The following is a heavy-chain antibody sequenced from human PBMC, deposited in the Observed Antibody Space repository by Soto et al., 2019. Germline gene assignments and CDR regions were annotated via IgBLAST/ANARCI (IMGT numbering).Heavy chain of an antibody. CDR2: INPNSGGT. V-gene: IGHV1-2*04. CDR1: GYTFTGYY. CDR3: ARDSKGSSGRKEAFDL. J-gene: IGHJ3*01. D-gene: IGHD6-19*01. Sequence: ASVKVSCKASGYTFTGYYMHWVRQAPGQGLEWMGWINPNSGGTNYAQKFQGWVTMTRDTSISTAYMELSRLRSDDTAVYYCARDSKGSSGRKEAFDLWGQGTMLTV.